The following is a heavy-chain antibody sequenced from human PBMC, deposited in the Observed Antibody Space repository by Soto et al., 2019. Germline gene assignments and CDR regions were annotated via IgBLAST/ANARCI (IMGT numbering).Heavy chain of an antibody. CDR1: GFTFSSYA. CDR2: ISYDGSNK. Sequence: GGSLRLSCAASGFTFSSYAMHWVRQAPGKWLEWVAVISYDGSNKYYADSVKGRFTISRDNSKNTLYLQMNSLRAEDTAVYYCARDPEIEGFLEWSGGYYYYRLDVWAQGTSVNVSS. J-gene: IGHJ6*02. V-gene: IGHV3-30-3*01. D-gene: IGHD3-3*01. CDR3: ARDPEIEGFLEWSGGYYYYRLDV.